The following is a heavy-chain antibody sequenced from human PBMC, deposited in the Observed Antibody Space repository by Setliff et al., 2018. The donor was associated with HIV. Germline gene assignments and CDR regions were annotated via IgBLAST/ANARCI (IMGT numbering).Heavy chain of an antibody. CDR3: AREGDVLSGYYVNWFDP. V-gene: IGHV1-2*06. D-gene: IGHD3-9*01. CDR2: VNPNSGDT. Sequence: ASVKVSCQASGYSFTDYFMHWVRQAPGQGLEWMGRVNPNSGDTNYAQKFQGRVTMTRHTSISTDYMELSRLTSDDTAVYYCAREGDVLSGYYVNWFDPWGQGTLVTVSS. J-gene: IGHJ5*02. CDR1: GYSFTDYF.